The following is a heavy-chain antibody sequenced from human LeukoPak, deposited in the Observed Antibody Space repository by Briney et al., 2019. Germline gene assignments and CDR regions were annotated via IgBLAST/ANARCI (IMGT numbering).Heavy chain of an antibody. CDR1: GYSISSGYY. Sequence: SETLSLTCTVSGYSISSGYYWGWIRQPPGKGLEWIGSIYHSGSTYYNPSLKSRVTISVDTSKNQFSLKLSSVTAADTAVYYCARGHVSSDDWGQGTLVTVSS. CDR3: ARGHVSSDD. CDR2: IYHSGST. D-gene: IGHD6-6*01. J-gene: IGHJ4*02. V-gene: IGHV4-38-2*02.